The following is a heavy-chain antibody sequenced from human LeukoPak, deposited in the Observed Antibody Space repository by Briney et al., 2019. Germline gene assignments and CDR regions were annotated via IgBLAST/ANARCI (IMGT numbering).Heavy chain of an antibody. J-gene: IGHJ4*02. Sequence: GASVKVSCKAPGYNFVSYGIGWVRQAPGQGLEWMGWISAYTGDTNYAQKLQGRVTMTTDTSTSTAYMELRSLRSDDTAVYYCARRTSWYGDYWGQGTLVTVSS. CDR1: GYNFVSYG. V-gene: IGHV1-18*01. CDR3: ARRTSWYGDY. D-gene: IGHD2-2*01. CDR2: ISAYTGDT.